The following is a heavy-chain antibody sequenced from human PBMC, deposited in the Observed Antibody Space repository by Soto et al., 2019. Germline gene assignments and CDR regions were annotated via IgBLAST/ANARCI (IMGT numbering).Heavy chain of an antibody. CDR1: GGSFSGYY. CDR3: ALGYCSSTSCYPGIYDAFDI. D-gene: IGHD2-2*01. Sequence: QVQLQQWGAGLLKPSETLSLTCAVYGGSFSGYYWSWIRQPPGKGLEWIGEINHSGSTNYNPSLKSRVTISVDTSKNQFSLKLSSVTAADTAVYYCALGYCSSTSCYPGIYDAFDIWGQGTMVTVSS. J-gene: IGHJ3*02. CDR2: INHSGST. V-gene: IGHV4-34*01.